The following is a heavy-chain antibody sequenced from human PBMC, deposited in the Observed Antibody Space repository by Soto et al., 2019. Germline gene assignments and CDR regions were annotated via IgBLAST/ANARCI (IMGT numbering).Heavy chain of an antibody. CDR1: GFTVSNNY. D-gene: IGHD3-10*01. Sequence: EVQLVESGGGLIQPGGSLRLSCAVSGFTVSNNYMSWVRQAPGKGLEGVSVIYSGGYTAYGDSVKGRFTISRDNSKNTLFSQMKTAGPAAPAGYFGATDPGGGGYWGQGTLVTVSS. J-gene: IGHJ4*02. V-gene: IGHV3-53*01. CDR2: IYSGGYT. CDR3: ATDPGGGGY.